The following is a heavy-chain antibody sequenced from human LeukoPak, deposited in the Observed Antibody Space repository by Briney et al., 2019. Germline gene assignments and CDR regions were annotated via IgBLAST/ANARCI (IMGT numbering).Heavy chain of an antibody. D-gene: IGHD1-1*01. CDR2: ISKDGSNK. V-gene: IGHV3-30*18. CDR3: SKRGIDGRPYFFDY. CDR1: GFTFSSYS. Sequence: PGGSLRLSCEASGFTFSSYSMHWVRQAPGKGLEWVAAISKDGSNKYYADSVRGRYTISRDTSKNTLYLEMNSLSGEDTAVYYCSKRGIDGRPYFFDYWGQGTLVTVSS. J-gene: IGHJ4*02.